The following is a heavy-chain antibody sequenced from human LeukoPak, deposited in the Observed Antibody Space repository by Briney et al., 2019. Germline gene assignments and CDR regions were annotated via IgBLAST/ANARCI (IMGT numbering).Heavy chain of an antibody. D-gene: IGHD6-19*01. CDR2: IRYDGSNK. J-gene: IGHJ4*02. CDR3: AKASGYSSGRMTDNHFDY. CDR1: GFTFSSYG. Sequence: GGSLRLSCAASGFTFSSYGMHWVRQAPGKGLEWVAFIRYDGSNKYYADSVKGRFTISRDNSKNTLYLQMNSLRAEDTAVYYCAKASGYSSGRMTDNHFDYWGQGTLVTVSS. V-gene: IGHV3-30*02.